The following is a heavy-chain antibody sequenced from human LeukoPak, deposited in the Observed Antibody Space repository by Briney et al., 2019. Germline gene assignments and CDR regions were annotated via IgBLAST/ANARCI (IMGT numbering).Heavy chain of an antibody. J-gene: IGHJ3*02. D-gene: IGHD3-10*01. CDR1: GFIFRCPW. CDR2: MRQDGSEK. V-gene: IGHV3-7*04. Sequence: GGSLRLSCAPSGFIFRCPWMSWVRLAPGDGLEWGANMRQDGSEKDYVDSVKGRFTISRDNAQSSLYLQMNRLRAEDTAVYYCARDNRDVTDAFDIWGQGTLVTVSS. CDR3: ARDNRDVTDAFDI.